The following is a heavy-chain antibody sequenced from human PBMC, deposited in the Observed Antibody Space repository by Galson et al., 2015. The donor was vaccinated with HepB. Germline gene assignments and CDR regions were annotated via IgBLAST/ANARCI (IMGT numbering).Heavy chain of an antibody. D-gene: IGHD3-10*01. CDR1: GGSISSSY. CDR2: IYYSGTT. V-gene: IGHV4-59*01. J-gene: IGHJ4*02. Sequence: QVQLQQSGPGLVKPSETLSLTCTVSGGSISSSYWSWIRQPPGRGLEWIGYIYYSGTTNYNPSLKSRVTISIDTSKVQFSLKLSSVTAADTAVYYCARMWFGELFPDYWGQGTLVTVSS. CDR3: ARMWFGELFPDY.